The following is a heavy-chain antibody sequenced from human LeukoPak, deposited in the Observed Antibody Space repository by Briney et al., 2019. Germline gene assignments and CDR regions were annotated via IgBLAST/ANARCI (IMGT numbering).Heavy chain of an antibody. D-gene: IGHD3-22*01. J-gene: IGHJ4*02. CDR1: GYSFTNYW. CDR2: IDPGDSDT. V-gene: IGHV5-51*01. CDR3: ARVGDNSAYYFFDY. Sequence: GESLKISCKGSGYSFTNYWIGWVRQMPGKGLEWMGIIDPGDSDTRYGPSFQGQVTISADKSITTAYLQWSSLKASDNAVYYCARVGDNSAYYFFDYWGRGTLVTISS.